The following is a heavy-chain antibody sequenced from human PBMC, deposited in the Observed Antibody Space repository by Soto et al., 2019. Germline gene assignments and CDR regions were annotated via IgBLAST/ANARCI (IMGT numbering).Heavy chain of an antibody. CDR1: GYTFTNFG. J-gene: IGHJ4*02. CDR3: AGGGTPIDS. CDR2: ISAYNGNT. Sequence: QVQLVQSGAEVKKPGASVKVSCKASGYTFTNFGISWVRQAPGQGLEWMGWISAYNGNTNEAQKFQGRVTITTDTSTSTAYMEVRSLRFDDTDVYYCAGGGTPIDSWGQGTLVTVSS. V-gene: IGHV1-18*01. D-gene: IGHD3-16*01.